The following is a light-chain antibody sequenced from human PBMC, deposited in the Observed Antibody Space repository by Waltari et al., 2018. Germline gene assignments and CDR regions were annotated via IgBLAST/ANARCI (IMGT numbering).Light chain of an antibody. CDR3: QQYDDWPYT. CDR1: QSVSNK. Sequence: EIVMTLYPATLSLSPGEGATLSCRARQSVSNKLAWYQQKPGQAPRLLIYGASTRATGIPARFSGSGSGTEFTLTISSLQSEDFAIYVCQQYDDWPYTFGQGTKLDI. V-gene: IGKV3D-15*01. CDR2: GAS. J-gene: IGKJ2*01.